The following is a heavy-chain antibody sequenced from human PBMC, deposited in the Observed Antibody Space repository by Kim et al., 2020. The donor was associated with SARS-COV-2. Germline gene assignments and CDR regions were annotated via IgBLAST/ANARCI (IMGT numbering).Heavy chain of an antibody. CDR2: IYYSGST. J-gene: IGHJ4*02. V-gene: IGHV4-39*01. CDR3: ARVHSSGYDIDY. D-gene: IGHD3-22*01. CDR1: GGSISSSSYY. Sequence: SETLSLTCTVSGGSISSSSYYWGWIRQPPGKGLEWIGSIYYSGSTYYNPSLKSRVTISVDTSKNQFSLKLSSVTAADTAVYYCARVHSSGYDIDYWGQGT.